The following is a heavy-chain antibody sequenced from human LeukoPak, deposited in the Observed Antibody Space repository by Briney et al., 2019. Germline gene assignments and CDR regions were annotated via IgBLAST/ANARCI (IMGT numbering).Heavy chain of an antibody. J-gene: IGHJ4*02. CDR3: ARDSDGDPSFDY. D-gene: IGHD4-17*01. V-gene: IGHV3-48*02. CDR2: ITGSSETI. CDR1: GFTFSSSD. Sequence: PGGSLRLSCAASGFTFSSSDMNWVRQTPGKGLEWISYITGSSETIFYTDSVKGRFTIPRDNAKNSLFLQMNSLRDEDTAVYYCARDSDGDPSFDYWGQGSLVSVSS.